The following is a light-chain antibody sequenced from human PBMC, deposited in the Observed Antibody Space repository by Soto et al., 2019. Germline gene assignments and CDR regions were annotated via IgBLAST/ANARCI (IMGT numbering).Light chain of an antibody. CDR3: LSFTTANTVV. CDR2: EVN. CDR1: RSDIGSYNY. J-gene: IGLJ2*01. Sequence: QSVLTQPASVSGSTGQSITISCTGSRSDIGSYNYVSWYQHHPDKAPRLIIYEVNNRPSGVSNGCSGSKSGNTDSMTVPGLQAENAAFYYCLSFTTANTVVFGEGTMVTGL. V-gene: IGLV2-14*01.